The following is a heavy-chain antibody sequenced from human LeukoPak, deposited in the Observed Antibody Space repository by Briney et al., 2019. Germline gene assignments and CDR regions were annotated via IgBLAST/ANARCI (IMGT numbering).Heavy chain of an antibody. Sequence: KTSETLSLTCAVYGESFSGYYWSWIRHPPGTGLEWIGEINHSGSTNYSPSLKSRVTISVDTSKNQFSLKLSSVTAADTAVYYCAIDSGWYDYYYYGMDVWGQGTTVTVSS. J-gene: IGHJ6*02. CDR2: INHSGST. V-gene: IGHV4-34*01. D-gene: IGHD6-19*01. CDR3: AIDSGWYDYYYYGMDV. CDR1: GESFSGYY.